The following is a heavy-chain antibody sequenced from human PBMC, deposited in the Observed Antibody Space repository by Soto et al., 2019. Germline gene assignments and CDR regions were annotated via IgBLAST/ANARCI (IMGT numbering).Heavy chain of an antibody. CDR1: GGSISSSNW. D-gene: IGHD6-13*01. CDR3: ATQLQYSSSWYGFWFDP. Sequence: SETLSLTCAVSGGSISSSNWWSWVRQPPGKGLEWIGEIYHSGSTNYNPSLKSRVTISVDKSKNQFSLKLSSVTAADTAVYYCATQLQYSSSWYGFWFDPWGQGTLVTVSS. J-gene: IGHJ5*02. V-gene: IGHV4-4*02. CDR2: IYHSGST.